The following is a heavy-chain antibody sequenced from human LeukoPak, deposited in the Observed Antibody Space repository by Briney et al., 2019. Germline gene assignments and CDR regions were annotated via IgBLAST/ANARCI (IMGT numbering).Heavy chain of an antibody. Sequence: SVKVSCKASGGTFSSYAISWVRQAPGQGLEWMGGIIPIFGTANYAQKFQGRVTITTDESTSTAYMELSSLRSEDTAVYYCARGGFRSRRWYQGLGFYIRGQGTMV. D-gene: IGHD6-13*01. CDR2: IIPIFGTA. V-gene: IGHV1-69*05. CDR3: ARGGFRSRRWYQGLGFYI. J-gene: IGHJ3*02. CDR1: GGTFSSYA.